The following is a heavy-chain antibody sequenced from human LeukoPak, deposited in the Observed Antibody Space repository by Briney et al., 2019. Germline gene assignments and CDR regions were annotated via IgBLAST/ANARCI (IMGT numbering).Heavy chain of an antibody. CDR1: GFTLRSHA. Sequence: PGGSLRLSRGGSGFTLRSHALTWVRPGPGKGLEWVSAISISGDTTYYADAVKGRFTISRDNSKNTVYLQMNSLRAEDAAVYYCANEIRPNDYWGQGTLVTVSS. CDR2: ISISGDTT. D-gene: IGHD4-17*01. J-gene: IGHJ4*02. V-gene: IGHV3-23*01. CDR3: ANEIRPNDY.